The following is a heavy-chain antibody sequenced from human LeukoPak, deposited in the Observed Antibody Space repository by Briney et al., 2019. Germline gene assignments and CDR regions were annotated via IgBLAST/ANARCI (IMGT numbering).Heavy chain of an antibody. J-gene: IGHJ4*02. Sequence: PGGSLRLSCITSGFAFSTYGMHWVRQAPGKGLEWVALIWNDGSKTYHAESVKDRFTISRDNSQNTLYLQMNSLRHEDTAVYYCARGPWLVSDITSFDHWGQGTLVTVSS. V-gene: IGHV3-33*01. CDR2: IWNDGSKT. CDR1: GFAFSTYG. D-gene: IGHD5-18*01. CDR3: ARGPWLVSDITSFDH.